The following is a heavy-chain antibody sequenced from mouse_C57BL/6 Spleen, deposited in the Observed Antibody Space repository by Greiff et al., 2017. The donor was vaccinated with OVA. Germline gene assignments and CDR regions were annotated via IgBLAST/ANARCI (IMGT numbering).Heavy chain of an antibody. CDR2: IYPSDSET. CDR1: GYTFTSYW. D-gene: IGHD2-4*01. V-gene: IGHV1-61*01. Sequence: QVQLQQSGAELVRPGSSVKLSCKASGYTFTSYWMDWVKQRPGQGLEWIGNIYPSDSETHYNQKFKDKATLTVDKSSSTAYMQLSSLTSEDSAVYYCARRDYDDAMDYWGQGTSVTVSS. CDR3: ARRDYDDAMDY. J-gene: IGHJ4*01.